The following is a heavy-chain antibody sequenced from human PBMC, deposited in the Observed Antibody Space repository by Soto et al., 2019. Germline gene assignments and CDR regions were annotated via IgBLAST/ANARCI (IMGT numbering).Heavy chain of an antibody. CDR2: INHSGST. CDR3: ARDKITGLFDY. J-gene: IGHJ4*02. CDR1: GGSFSGYY. D-gene: IGHD2-8*02. V-gene: IGHV4-34*01. Sequence: SETLSLTCAVYGGSFSGYYWTWIRQPPGTGLEWIGEINHSGSTNYNPSLKSRVTISVDTSKNQFSLKLTSMTAADTAVYYCARDKITGLFDYWGQGTLVTVSS.